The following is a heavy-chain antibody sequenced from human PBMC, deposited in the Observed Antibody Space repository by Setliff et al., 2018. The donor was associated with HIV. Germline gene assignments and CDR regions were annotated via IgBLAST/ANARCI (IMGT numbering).Heavy chain of an antibody. J-gene: IGHJ3*02. CDR1: GYTFTSYG. D-gene: IGHD1-26*01. Sequence: ASVKVSCKASGYTFTSYGINWVRQATGQGLEWMGWMNPNSGNTGYAQKFQGRVTMTRNTSISTAYMELSSLRSDDTAVYYCARDSEWGSYIFWTFDIWGQGAMVTVSS. CDR3: ARDSEWGSYIFWTFDI. CDR2: MNPNSGNT. V-gene: IGHV1-8*02.